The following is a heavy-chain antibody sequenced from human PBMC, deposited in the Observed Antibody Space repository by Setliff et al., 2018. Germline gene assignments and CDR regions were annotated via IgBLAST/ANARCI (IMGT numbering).Heavy chain of an antibody. CDR3: TREASVDFWSGYPYYYYMDV. CDR2: IRSKAYGGTT. V-gene: IGHV3-49*04. CDR1: GFTFGDYA. J-gene: IGHJ6*03. D-gene: IGHD3-3*01. Sequence: HPGGSLRLSCTASGFTFGDYAMSWVRQAPGKGLEWVGFIRSKAYGGTTEYAASVKGRFTISRDDSKSIAYLQMNSLKTEDTAVYDCTREASVDFWSGYPYYYYMDVWGKGTTVTVSS.